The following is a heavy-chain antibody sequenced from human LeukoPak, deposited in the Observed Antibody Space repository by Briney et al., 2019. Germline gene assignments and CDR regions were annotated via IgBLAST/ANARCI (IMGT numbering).Heavy chain of an antibody. Sequence: PSETLSLTCTVSGGSISSYYWSWIRQPPGKGLEWIGYIYYSGSTNYNPSLKSRVTISVDTSKNQFSLKLSSVTAADTAVYYCARRTLRDYYDSSGYYPSYWYFDLWGRGTLVTVSS. V-gene: IGHV4-59*08. D-gene: IGHD3-22*01. CDR1: GGSISSYY. CDR3: ARRTLRDYYDSSGYYPSYWYFDL. J-gene: IGHJ2*01. CDR2: IYYSGST.